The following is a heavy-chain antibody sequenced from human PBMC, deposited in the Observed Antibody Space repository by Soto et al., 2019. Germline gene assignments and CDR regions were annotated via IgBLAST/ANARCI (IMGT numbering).Heavy chain of an antibody. CDR3: ARDGDGHSMAY. Sequence: QVQLVQSGAEVKKPGSSVKVSCKASGGTFTKYTISWVRQAPGQGLECMGGIIPIFGATNYVQKFRGRVTITADESTSTAYMELSSLTSNDKAVYICARDGDGHSMAYWGQGTLVTVSS. CDR2: IIPIFGAT. D-gene: IGHD7-27*01. J-gene: IGHJ4*02. CDR1: GGTFTKYT. V-gene: IGHV1-69*01.